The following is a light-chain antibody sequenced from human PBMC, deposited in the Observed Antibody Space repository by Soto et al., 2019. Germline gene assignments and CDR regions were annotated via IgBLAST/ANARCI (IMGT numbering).Light chain of an antibody. CDR3: QQRSNWPLT. J-gene: IGKJ4*01. CDR1: QSVSSY. CDR2: DAT. V-gene: IGKV3-11*01. Sequence: EIVLTQSPATLSLSPGERATLSSRASQSVSSYLAWYQHKPGQAPRLLIYDATNRATGIPTGFSGSGSGTDYTLTISSLEPEDFAVYYCQQRSNWPLTFGGGTKVEIK.